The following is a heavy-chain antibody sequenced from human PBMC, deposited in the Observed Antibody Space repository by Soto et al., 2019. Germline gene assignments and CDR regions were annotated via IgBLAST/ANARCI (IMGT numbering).Heavy chain of an antibody. J-gene: IGHJ4*02. D-gene: IGHD3-16*01. CDR3: ARAWGGYFDY. V-gene: IGHV4-31*03. CDR1: GGSISSGGYY. Sequence: QVQLQESGPGLVKPSQTLSLTCTVSGGSISSGGYYWSWIRQHPGKGLEWIGYIYYSGSTYYNPSLKGRVTISVDTSKAQCPLKLSSVTAADTAVYICARAWGGYFDYWGQGTLLTGSS. CDR2: IYYSGST.